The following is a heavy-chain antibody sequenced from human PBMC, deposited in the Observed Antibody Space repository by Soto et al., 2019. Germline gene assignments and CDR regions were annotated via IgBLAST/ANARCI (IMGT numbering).Heavy chain of an antibody. J-gene: IGHJ4*02. Sequence: GGSLRLSCAASGFTFSSYSMNWVRQAPGKGLEWVSSISSSSSYIYYADSVKGRFTISRDNAKNSLYLQMNSLRAEDTAVYYCARGGRTPTAMVDYRRQGTLVTVSS. CDR1: GFTFSSYS. D-gene: IGHD5-18*01. CDR2: ISSSSSYI. V-gene: IGHV3-21*01. CDR3: ARGGRTPTAMVDY.